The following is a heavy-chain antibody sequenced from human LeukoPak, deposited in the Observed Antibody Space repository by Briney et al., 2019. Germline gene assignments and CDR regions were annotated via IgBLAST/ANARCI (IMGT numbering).Heavy chain of an antibody. CDR1: GGSISSGGYY. CDR3: ARRGSENYYVDY. CDR2: IYHSGST. V-gene: IGHV4-30-2*01. D-gene: IGHD3-10*01. J-gene: IGHJ4*02. Sequence: SQTLSLTCTVSGGSISSGGYYWSWIRQPPGKGLEWIGYIYHSGSTYYNPSLKSRVTISVDRSKNQFSLKLSSVTAADTAVYYCARRGSENYYVDYWGQGTLVTVSS.